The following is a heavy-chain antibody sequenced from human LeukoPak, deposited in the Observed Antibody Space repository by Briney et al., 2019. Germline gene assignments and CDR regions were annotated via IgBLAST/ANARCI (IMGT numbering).Heavy chain of an antibody. D-gene: IGHD2-21*02. CDR1: GYTFTSYG. CDR2: ISAYNGNT. CDR3: ARVANCGGDCYSLGWFDP. J-gene: IGHJ5*02. Sequence: ASVKVSCKASGYTFTSYGISWVRQVPGQGLEWMGWISAYNGNTNYAQKLQGRVTMTTDTSTSTAYMELRSLRSDDTAVYYCARVANCGGDCYSLGWFDPWGQGTLVTVSS. V-gene: IGHV1-18*01.